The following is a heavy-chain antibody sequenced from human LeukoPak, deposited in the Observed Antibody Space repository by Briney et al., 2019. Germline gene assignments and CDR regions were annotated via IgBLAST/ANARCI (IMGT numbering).Heavy chain of an antibody. CDR3: ARGRPSDY. Sequence: GGSLRLSCAASGFTFSSYGMHWVRQAPGKGLEWVSVIYSASSTYYADSVKGRFTVSRDNFQNTLYLQMSSLRVEDTAVYYCARGRPSDYWGQGTLVTVSS. J-gene: IGHJ4*02. CDR1: GFTFSSYG. CDR2: IYSASST. V-gene: IGHV3-53*01.